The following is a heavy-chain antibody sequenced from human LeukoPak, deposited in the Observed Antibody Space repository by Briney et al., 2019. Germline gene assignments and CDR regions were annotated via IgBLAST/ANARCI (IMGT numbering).Heavy chain of an antibody. V-gene: IGHV1-24*01. J-gene: IGHJ6*04. Sequence: ASVKVSCKVSGYTLTELSMHWVRQAPGKGLEWMGGFDPEDGETIHAQKFQGRVTMTEDTSTDTAYMELSSLRSEDTAVYYCATDNYSSGWYDYYYYYGMDVWGKGTTVTVSS. CDR1: GYTLTELS. D-gene: IGHD6-19*01. CDR3: ATDNYSSGWYDYYYYYGMDV. CDR2: FDPEDGET.